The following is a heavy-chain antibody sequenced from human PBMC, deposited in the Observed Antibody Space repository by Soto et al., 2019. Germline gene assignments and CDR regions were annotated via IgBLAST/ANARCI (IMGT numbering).Heavy chain of an antibody. J-gene: IGHJ5*02. V-gene: IGHV4-59*01. CDR2: IYYSGST. CDR1: GGSISSYY. Sequence: PSETLSLTCTVSGGSISSYYWSWIRQPPGKGLEWIGYIYYSGSTNYNPSLKSRVTISVDTSKNQFSLKLSSVTAADMAVYYCAREVATIYTHTWFDPWGQGTLVTVSS. CDR3: AREVATIYTHTWFDP. D-gene: IGHD5-12*01.